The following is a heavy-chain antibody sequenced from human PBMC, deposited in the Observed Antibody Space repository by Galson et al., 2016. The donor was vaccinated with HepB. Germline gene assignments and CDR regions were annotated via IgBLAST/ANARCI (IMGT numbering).Heavy chain of an antibody. CDR2: ISYDGSFK. CDR3: ANMKRTSPYCSGTNCFSRLWGPPFDY. J-gene: IGHJ4*02. D-gene: IGHD2-2*01. V-gene: IGHV3-30*18. Sequence: SLRLSCAASGFIFSNYGMHWVRQAPGKGLEWVAVISYDGSFKYYADAVNGRFTISRDNSRSTLYLQMNSLRTEDTAVYYCANMKRTSPYCSGTNCFSRLWGPPFDYWGQGTLVTISP. CDR1: GFIFSNYG.